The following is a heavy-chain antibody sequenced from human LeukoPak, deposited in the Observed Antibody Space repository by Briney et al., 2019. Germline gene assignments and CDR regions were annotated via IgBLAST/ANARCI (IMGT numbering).Heavy chain of an antibody. CDR1: GYSINTGYH. Sequence: SETLSLTCTVSGYSINTGYHWAWIRQPPGKGLQCIGSIHHTGKAFYNSSLESRVTISVDLSKNQFSLQLRSLTAADAAVYYCTRVRQGSQSDYWGQGTLVTVSS. CDR2: IHHTGKA. V-gene: IGHV4-38-2*02. CDR3: TRVRQGSQSDY. J-gene: IGHJ4*02.